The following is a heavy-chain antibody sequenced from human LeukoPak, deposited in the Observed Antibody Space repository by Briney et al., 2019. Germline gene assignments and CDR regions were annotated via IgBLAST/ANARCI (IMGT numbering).Heavy chain of an antibody. CDR2: ISSSSSYI. Sequence: GGSLRLSCAASGFTFSSYSMNWVRQAPGKGLEWVSSISSSSSYIYYADSVKGRFTISRDNAKNSLYLQMNSLRAEDTAVYYCARGYCSSTSCYKEGPSWGQGTLVTVSS. CDR3: ARGYCSSTSCYKEGPS. J-gene: IGHJ4*02. D-gene: IGHD2-2*02. V-gene: IGHV3-21*01. CDR1: GFTFSSYS.